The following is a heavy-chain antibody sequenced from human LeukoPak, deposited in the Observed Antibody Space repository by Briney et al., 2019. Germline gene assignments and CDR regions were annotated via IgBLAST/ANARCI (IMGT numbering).Heavy chain of an antibody. Sequence: SSETLSLTCTVSGDSISNFYWSWIRQPAGKGLEWIGRIYTSGSTNYNPSLKSRVTMSVDTSKNQFSLKLSSVTAADTAVYYCARDVVAAPGTWDYWGQGTLVTVSS. CDR1: GDSISNFY. V-gene: IGHV4-4*07. D-gene: IGHD6-13*01. CDR3: ARDVVAAPGTWDY. J-gene: IGHJ4*02. CDR2: IYTSGST.